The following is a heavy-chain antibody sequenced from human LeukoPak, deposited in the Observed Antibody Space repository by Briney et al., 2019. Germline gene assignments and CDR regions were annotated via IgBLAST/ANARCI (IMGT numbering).Heavy chain of an antibody. D-gene: IGHD6-19*01. CDR3: ARDSSGGLDY. CDR2: IGTAGDT. V-gene: IGHV3-13*01. CDR1: GFTFTTYD. Sequence: GGSLRLSCAASGFTFTTYDMHWVRQATGKGLEWVSAIGTAGDTYYPGSVKGRFTISRENAKNSLYLQMNSLRAGDTAVYYCARDSSGGLDYWGQGTLVTVSS. J-gene: IGHJ4*02.